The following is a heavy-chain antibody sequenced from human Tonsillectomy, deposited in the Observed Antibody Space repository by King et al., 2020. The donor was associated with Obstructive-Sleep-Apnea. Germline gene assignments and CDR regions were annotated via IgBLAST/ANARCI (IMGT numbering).Heavy chain of an antibody. D-gene: IGHD3-22*01. CDR3: AKDIFGDSSGYSYGMDV. J-gene: IGHJ6*02. CDR1: GFTFDDYA. CDR2: ISWNSGTI. V-gene: IGHV3-9*01. Sequence: VQLVESGGGLVQPGRSLRLSCAVSGFTFDDYAMHWVRQAPGKGLEWVSGISWNSGTIGYADSVKGRFTISRDNAKNSLYLQMNTLKTEDTALYYCAKDIFGDSSGYSYGMDVWGQGTTVAVSS.